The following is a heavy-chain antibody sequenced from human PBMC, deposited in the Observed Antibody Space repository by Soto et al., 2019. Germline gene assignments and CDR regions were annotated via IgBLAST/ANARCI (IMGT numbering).Heavy chain of an antibody. CDR1: GYTFTSYG. CDR3: ARIREYCSGGSCYGVDYYYYMDV. Sequence: ASVKVSCKASGYTFTSYGISWVRQAPGQGLEWMGWISAYNGNTNYAQKLQGRVTMTTDTSTSTAYMELRSLRSDDTAVYYCARIREYCSGGSCYGVDYYYYMDVWGKGTTVTVSS. CDR2: ISAYNGNT. D-gene: IGHD2-15*01. V-gene: IGHV1-18*01. J-gene: IGHJ6*03.